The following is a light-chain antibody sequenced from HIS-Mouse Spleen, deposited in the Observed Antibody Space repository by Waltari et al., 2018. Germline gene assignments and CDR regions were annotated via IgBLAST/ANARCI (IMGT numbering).Light chain of an antibody. CDR2: GKN. CDR1: SLRSYY. J-gene: IGLJ2*01. V-gene: IGLV3-19*01. Sequence: SSELTQDPAVSVALGQTVRITCHGDSLRSYYASWYQQKPGQAPVLVIYGKNNRPSGIPDRFSGSSSGNTASLTITGAQAEDGADYYCNSRDSSGNHVVFGGGTKLTVL. CDR3: NSRDSSGNHVV.